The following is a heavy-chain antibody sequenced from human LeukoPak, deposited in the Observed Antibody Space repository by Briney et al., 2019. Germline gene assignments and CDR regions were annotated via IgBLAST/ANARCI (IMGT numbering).Heavy chain of an antibody. CDR2: ITADGAND. CDR1: GFTFNKYA. D-gene: IGHD6-6*01. Sequence: GGSLRLSCLASGFTFNKYAMHWVRQTPGKALEWVSGITADGANDAYADSLKGRFTISRDNSKNTVYLQMNSLRAEDTAVYYCAKGLAARRVYYFDYWGQGTLVTVSS. J-gene: IGHJ4*02. CDR3: AKGLAARRVYYFDY. V-gene: IGHV3-23*01.